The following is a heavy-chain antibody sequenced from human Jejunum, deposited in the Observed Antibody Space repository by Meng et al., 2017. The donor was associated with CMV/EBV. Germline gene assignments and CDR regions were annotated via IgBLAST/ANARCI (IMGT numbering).Heavy chain of an antibody. J-gene: IGHJ5*02. CDR2: IGATGTFT. Sequence: LESGGGWVPPGGSLRLSCEASGFMFTSYAMTWVRQAPGKGLEWVSLIGATGTFTSYADSVRGRFVISRDNSRNILYLQMNSLRVEDTAVYYCVKCLGAPGTEWFDPWGQGTLVTVPS. D-gene: IGHD5/OR15-5a*01. CDR1: GFMFTSYA. CDR3: VKCLGAPGTEWFDP. V-gene: IGHV3-23*01.